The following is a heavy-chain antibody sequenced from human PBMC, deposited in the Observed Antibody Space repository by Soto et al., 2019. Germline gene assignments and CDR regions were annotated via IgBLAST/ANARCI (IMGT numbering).Heavy chain of an antibody. V-gene: IGHV4-34*01. CDR1: GGSFSGYY. CDR3: ARGPWGYGSGSYYNGGMDV. Sequence: SETLSLTCAVYGGSFSGYYWSWIRQPPGKGLEWIGEINHSGSTNYNPSLKSRVTISVDTSKNQYSLKLSSVTAADTAVYYCARGPWGYGSGSYYNGGMDVWGQGTKVTVYS. J-gene: IGHJ6*02. CDR2: INHSGST. D-gene: IGHD3-10*01.